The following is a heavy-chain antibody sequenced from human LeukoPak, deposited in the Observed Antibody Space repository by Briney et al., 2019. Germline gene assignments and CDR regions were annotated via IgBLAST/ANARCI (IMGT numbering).Heavy chain of an antibody. J-gene: IGHJ4*02. V-gene: IGHV3-23*01. CDR3: AREVYTRTTYLPFDY. Sequence: PGGSLRLSCAASGFTFSTSAMSRVRRAPGKGLEWVSTISGNGASTFYADSVKGRFTISRDNSKNTLSLHMSSLRAEDTATYYCAREVYTRTTYLPFDYWGQGTLVTVSS. CDR1: GFTFSTSA. CDR2: ISGNGAST. D-gene: IGHD5/OR15-5a*01.